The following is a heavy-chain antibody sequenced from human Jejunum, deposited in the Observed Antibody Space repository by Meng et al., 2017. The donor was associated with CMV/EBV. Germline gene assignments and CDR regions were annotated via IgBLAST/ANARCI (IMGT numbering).Heavy chain of an antibody. V-gene: IGHV3-74*01. CDR1: GFTFNSYW. Sequence: CAASGFTFNSYWMHWVRQAPGKGLVWVSHINRDGSTTRYADSVKDRFTISRDNTRNTLYLQMNSLRVEDSAVYFCARSYGDPAIDYWGQGTLVTVSS. CDR3: ARSYGDPAIDY. D-gene: IGHD4-17*01. CDR2: INRDGSTT. J-gene: IGHJ4*02.